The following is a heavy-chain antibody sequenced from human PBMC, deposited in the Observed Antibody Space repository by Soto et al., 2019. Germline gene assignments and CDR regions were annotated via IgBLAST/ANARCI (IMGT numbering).Heavy chain of an antibody. J-gene: IGHJ6*02. D-gene: IGHD4-17*01. V-gene: IGHV3-30*18. CDR3: ANVLTTSWGMDV. Sequence: QVHLVESGGGVVQPGRSLRLSCAASGFTFSSYGMHWVRQAPGKGLEWVAAILSDGSNQYYADSVRGRFTISRDNSETMLYLPMNCLRPDVTAVYHRANVLTTSWGMDVWGQGTTVTVSS. CDR2: ILSDGSNQ. CDR1: GFTFSSYG.